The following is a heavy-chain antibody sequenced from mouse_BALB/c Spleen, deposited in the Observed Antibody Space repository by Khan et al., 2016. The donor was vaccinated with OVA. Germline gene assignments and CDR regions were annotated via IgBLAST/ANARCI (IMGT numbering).Heavy chain of an antibody. Sequence: QVQLKQSGPGLVQPSQSLSITCTVSDFSLTNYGVHWVRQSPGKGLEWLGVIWSGGSTDYNAAFISRLTISKDNSKSQVFFKMNSLQANDTAIYYCDRSPYGNYASWFAYWGQGTLVTVSA. CDR1: DFSLTNYG. CDR2: IWSGGST. V-gene: IGHV2-2*02. J-gene: IGHJ3*01. CDR3: DRSPYGNYASWFAY. D-gene: IGHD2-10*02.